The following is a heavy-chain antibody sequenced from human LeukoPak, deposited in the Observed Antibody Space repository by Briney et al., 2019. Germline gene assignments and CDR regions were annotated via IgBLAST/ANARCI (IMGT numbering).Heavy chain of an antibody. CDR1: GGTFSSYA. J-gene: IGHJ4*02. V-gene: IGHV1-69*13. CDR2: IIPIFGTA. CDR3: ARGGIQLWLRTLD. Sequence: SVKVSCKASGGTFSSYAISWVRQAPGQGLEWMGGIIPIFGTANYAQKFQSRVTITADESTSTAYMELSSLRSEDTAVYYCARGGIQLWLRTLDWGQGTLVTVSS. D-gene: IGHD5-18*01.